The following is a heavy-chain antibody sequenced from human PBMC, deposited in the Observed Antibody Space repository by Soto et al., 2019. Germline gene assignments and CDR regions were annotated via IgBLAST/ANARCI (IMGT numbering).Heavy chain of an antibody. D-gene: IGHD5-12*01. Sequence: SETLSLTCTVSGASISSSYWSWIRQSPGKGLEWIGYVYHTGSTNHNPSLKSRVTISLDTSKSQFSLNLTSLTTADTAVYFCARGGNRYSNVASGVGGFDYWGQGSLVTVSS. V-gene: IGHV4-59*01. J-gene: IGHJ4*02. CDR3: ARGGNRYSNVASGVGGFDY. CDR2: VYHTGST. CDR1: GASISSSY.